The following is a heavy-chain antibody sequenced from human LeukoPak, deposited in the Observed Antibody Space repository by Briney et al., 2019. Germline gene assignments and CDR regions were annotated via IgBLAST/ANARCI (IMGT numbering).Heavy chain of an antibody. D-gene: IGHD1-26*01. CDR3: ARAYIVGATPFDY. CDR1: GFTFSSYE. CDR2: ISSSGSTL. Sequence: GGSLRLSCAASGFTFSSYEMNWVRQAPGKGLEWVSYISSSGSTLYYADSVKGRFTISRDNAKNSLYLQMNSLRAEDTAVYYCARAYIVGATPFDYWGQGTLVTVSS. J-gene: IGHJ4*02. V-gene: IGHV3-48*03.